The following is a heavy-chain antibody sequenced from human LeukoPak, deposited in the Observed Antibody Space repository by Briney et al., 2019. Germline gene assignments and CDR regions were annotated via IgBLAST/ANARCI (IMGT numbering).Heavy chain of an antibody. D-gene: IGHD3-9*01. Sequence: PSETLSLTCIVSGGSISSYYWSWIRQPPGKGLEWIGYIYYSGSTYYNPSLKSRVTISVDTSKNQFSLKLSSVTAADTAVYYCARQYVLRYFDYWGQGTLVTVSS. J-gene: IGHJ4*02. CDR3: ARQYVLRYFDY. CDR1: GGSISSYY. V-gene: IGHV4-59*08. CDR2: IYYSGST.